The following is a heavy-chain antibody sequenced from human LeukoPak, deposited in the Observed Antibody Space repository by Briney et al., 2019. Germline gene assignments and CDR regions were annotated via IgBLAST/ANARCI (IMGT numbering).Heavy chain of an antibody. CDR3: ARRSDWFDP. Sequence: SETLSLTCTVSGDSITGYYWSWIRQPPGKGLEWIGYIYYSGSTNYNPSLKSRVTISVDTSKNQFSLILSSVTAADTAVYYCARRSDWFDPWGQGTLVTVSS. D-gene: IGHD3-3*01. J-gene: IGHJ5*02. CDR1: GDSITGYY. CDR2: IYYSGST. V-gene: IGHV4-59*08.